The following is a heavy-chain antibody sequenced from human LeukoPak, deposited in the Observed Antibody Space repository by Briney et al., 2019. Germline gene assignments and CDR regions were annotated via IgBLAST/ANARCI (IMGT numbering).Heavy chain of an antibody. D-gene: IGHD6-13*01. J-gene: IGHJ4*02. CDR2: INHSGST. Sequence: SETLSLTCAVYGGSFSGYYWSWIRQPPGKGLEWIGEINHSGSTNYNPSLKSRVTISVDTSKNQFSLKLSSVTAADTAVYYCERGKFRPGIAAALHYFDYWGQGTLVTVSS. CDR3: ERGKFRPGIAAALHYFDY. V-gene: IGHV4-34*01. CDR1: GGSFSGYY.